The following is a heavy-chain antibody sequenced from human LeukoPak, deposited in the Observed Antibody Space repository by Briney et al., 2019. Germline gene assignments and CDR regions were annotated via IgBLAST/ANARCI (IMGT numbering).Heavy chain of an antibody. CDR3: ARHASVDGNWPRPLDY. CDR1: GGSISSSNYY. CDR2: IYYSGST. J-gene: IGHJ4*02. V-gene: IGHV4-39*01. D-gene: IGHD6-19*01. Sequence: SETLSLTCTVSGGSISSSNYYWGWIRQPPGKGLEWIGNIYYSGSTYYKPSLKTRVTISVDRSKNQFSPKLTSVTAADTAVYYCARHASVDGNWPRPLDYWGQGSLVTVSS.